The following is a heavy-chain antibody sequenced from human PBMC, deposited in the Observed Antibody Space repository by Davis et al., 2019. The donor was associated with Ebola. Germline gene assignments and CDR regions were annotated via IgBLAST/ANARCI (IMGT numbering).Heavy chain of an antibody. J-gene: IGHJ4*02. D-gene: IGHD2-21*01. Sequence: PSETLPLTCTVSGYSISSHYWSWTRHPPGKGLEWLGEINHSGSTNYNPSLKSRVTISVDTSTNQFSLKLNSVTAADTAIYYCAREGYRGGGFDYWGQGTLVPVSS. V-gene: IGHV4-34*01. CDR1: GYSISSHY. CDR3: AREGYRGGGFDY. CDR2: INHSGST.